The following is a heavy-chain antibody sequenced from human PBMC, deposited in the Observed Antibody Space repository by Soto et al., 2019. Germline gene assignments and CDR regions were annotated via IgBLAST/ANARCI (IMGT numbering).Heavy chain of an antibody. Sequence: PSETLSLTCTVSCGSISSYYWSWIRQPPGKGLEWIGYIYYSGSTNYNPSLKSRVTISVDTSKNQFSLKLSSVTAADTAVYYCAREVGRLSWFDPWGQGTLVTVSS. CDR3: AREVGRLSWFDP. D-gene: IGHD6-25*01. CDR1: CGSISSYY. J-gene: IGHJ5*02. V-gene: IGHV4-59*01. CDR2: IYYSGST.